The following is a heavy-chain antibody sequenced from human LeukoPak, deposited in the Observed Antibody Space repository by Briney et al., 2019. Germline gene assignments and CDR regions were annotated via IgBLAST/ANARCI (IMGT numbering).Heavy chain of an antibody. CDR3: ARDGPLKDIVVVPAAVYSSSYYYYYMDV. J-gene: IGHJ6*03. CDR1: GFTFSSYW. Sequence: GGSLRLSCAAPGFTFSSYWMHWVRQAPGKGLVWVSRINSDGSSTSYADSVKGRFTISRDNAKNTLYLQMNSLRAEDTAVYYCARDGPLKDIVVVPAAVYSSSYYYYYMDVWGKGTTVTVSS. V-gene: IGHV3-74*01. CDR2: INSDGSST. D-gene: IGHD2-2*01.